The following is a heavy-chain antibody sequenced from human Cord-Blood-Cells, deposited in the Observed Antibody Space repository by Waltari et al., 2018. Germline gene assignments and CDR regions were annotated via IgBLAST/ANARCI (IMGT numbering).Heavy chain of an antibody. V-gene: IGHV5-51*03. CDR1: GYSFTRYW. D-gene: IGHD2-2*01. J-gene: IGHJ3*02. Sequence: EVQLVQSGAEVKKPGESLKISCKGSGYSFTRYWIGWVAHKTVKGLEWMGIIYPGDSDTRYSPSFQGQVTISADKSISTAYLQWSSLKASDTAMYYCASTLGYCSSTSCYADAFDIWGQGTMVTVSS. CDR2: IYPGDSDT. CDR3: ASTLGYCSSTSCYADAFDI.